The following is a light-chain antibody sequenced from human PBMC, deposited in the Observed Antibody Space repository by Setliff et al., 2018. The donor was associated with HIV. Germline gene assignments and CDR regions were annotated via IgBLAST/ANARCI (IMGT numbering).Light chain of an antibody. V-gene: IGLV1-44*01. CDR2: RNN. CDR1: SSSIGSNI. Sequence: VLTQPPSASGTPGQRVTISCSGSSSSIGSNIVNWYQHLPGTAPKLLIYRNNQRPSGVPDRFSGSKSGTSASLAISGLQSEDEADYYCATWDDSLNGNVFGSGTKV. J-gene: IGLJ1*01. CDR3: ATWDDSLNGNV.